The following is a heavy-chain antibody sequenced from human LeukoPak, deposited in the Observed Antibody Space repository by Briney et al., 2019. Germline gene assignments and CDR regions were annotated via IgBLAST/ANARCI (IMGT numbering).Heavy chain of an antibody. CDR3: ARPRYSGRAMGWLDP. D-gene: IGHD1-26*01. V-gene: IGHV3-33*01. J-gene: IGHJ5*02. CDR1: GFNFNDYG. Sequence: GGSLRLSCAASGFNFNDYGIHWVRQAPGKGLEWVAVIWYDGSNKHYADSVKGRFTISRDNSKNTLYLQMNSLRAEDTAVYYCARPRYSGRAMGWLDPWGQGTLVTVSS. CDR2: IWYDGSNK.